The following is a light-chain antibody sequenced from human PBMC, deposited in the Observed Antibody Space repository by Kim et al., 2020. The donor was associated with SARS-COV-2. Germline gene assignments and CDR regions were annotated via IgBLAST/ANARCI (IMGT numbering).Light chain of an antibody. J-gene: IGLJ2*01. CDR1: SLRSYY. CDR2: GKN. V-gene: IGLV3-19*01. Sequence: SSELTQDPAVSVALGQTVRITCQGDSLRSYYASWYQQKPGQAPVLVIYGKNNRPSGIPDRFSGSSSGNTASLTITGAQAEDEADYYCNFRDSSGNHLIGG. CDR3: NFRDSSGNHL.